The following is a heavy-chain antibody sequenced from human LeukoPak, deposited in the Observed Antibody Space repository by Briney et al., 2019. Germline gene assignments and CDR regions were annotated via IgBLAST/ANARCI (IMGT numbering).Heavy chain of an antibody. D-gene: IGHD1-1*01. J-gene: IGHJ4*02. CDR2: ISGDASGT. Sequence: GGSLRLSCAASGFTFSSYAVNWVRRAPRKGLEWVSGISGDASGTYYADSVRGRFSISRDNSQNTVYLQMNSLRAEDTAVYYCARENYWKFDYWGQGTLVTVSS. V-gene: IGHV3-23*01. CDR3: ARENYWKFDY. CDR1: GFTFSSYA.